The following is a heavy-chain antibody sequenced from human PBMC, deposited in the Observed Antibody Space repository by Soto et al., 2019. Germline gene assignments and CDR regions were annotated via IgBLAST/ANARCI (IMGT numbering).Heavy chain of an antibody. D-gene: IGHD3-16*01. J-gene: IGHJ4*02. CDR1: GFSLSTSGVG. CDR2: IYWDADK. Sequence: QITLKESGPTLVKPTQTLTLTCTFSGFSLSTSGVGVGWIRQPPGKALEWLALIYWDADKRYSPSLKSRLTSTKDTSKNQVVLTMTNMDPVETATYYCAHSLIPIWRSRGAFDYWGQGTRVTASS. V-gene: IGHV2-5*02. CDR3: AHSLIPIWRSRGAFDY.